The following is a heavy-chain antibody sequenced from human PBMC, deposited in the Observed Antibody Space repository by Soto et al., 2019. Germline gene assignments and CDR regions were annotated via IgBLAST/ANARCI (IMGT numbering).Heavy chain of an antibody. CDR3: TRGPRPTSIGTGAF. V-gene: IGHV3-74*01. CDR1: GFIFKMYW. Sequence: GGYLRLSCETSGFIFKMYWMHWVRQVPGQGPQWVARITDDGSTTYYAASVEGRFTISRDNAKNALYLQMTSLRPDDTAVYYCTRGPRPTSIGTGAFWGQGT. CDR2: ITDDGSTT. J-gene: IGHJ4*02. D-gene: IGHD3-10*01.